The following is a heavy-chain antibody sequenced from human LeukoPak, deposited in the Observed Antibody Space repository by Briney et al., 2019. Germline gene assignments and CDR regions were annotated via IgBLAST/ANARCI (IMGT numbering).Heavy chain of an antibody. Sequence: SETLSLTCTVSGGSISSYYWSWIRQPAGKGLEWIWRIYTSGSTNYNPSLKSRVTMSVDTSKNQFSLKLSSVTAADTAVYYCARDSGPDIVVVPAASTDAFDIWGQGTMVTVSS. J-gene: IGHJ3*02. D-gene: IGHD2-2*01. V-gene: IGHV4-4*07. CDR2: IYTSGST. CDR3: ARDSGPDIVVVPAASTDAFDI. CDR1: GGSISSYY.